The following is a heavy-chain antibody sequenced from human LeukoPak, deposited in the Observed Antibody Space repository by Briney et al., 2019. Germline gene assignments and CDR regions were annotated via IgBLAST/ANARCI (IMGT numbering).Heavy chain of an antibody. J-gene: IGHJ4*02. CDR3: ARREGYCSGGTCYFDN. V-gene: IGHV3-74*01. Sequence: GGSLRLSRATSGFTFTTYWMHWVRQAPGKGLVWVSRINSDGSRTDYADSVKGRFTVSRDNAKNTLYLQMNSLRAEDTAVYYCARREGYCSGGTCYFDNWGQGTLVTVSS. CDR2: INSDGSRT. D-gene: IGHD2-15*01. CDR1: GFTFTTYW.